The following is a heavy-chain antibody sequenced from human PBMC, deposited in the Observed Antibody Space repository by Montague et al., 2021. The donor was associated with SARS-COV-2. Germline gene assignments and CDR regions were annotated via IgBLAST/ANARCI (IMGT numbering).Heavy chain of an antibody. CDR3: AGLTGSRVYYYHYGLDV. D-gene: IGHD1-20*01. J-gene: IGHJ6*02. CDR1: GDSIRESH. Sequence: SETLSLTCTVSGDSIRESHWSWIRHPPGKGPEWIGYIDNSGSTNYNPALESRVTLTVSASNNQFYLTLRSVTAADTAVYYCAGLTGSRVYYYHYGLDVWGQGTPVTVSS. CDR2: IDNSGST. V-gene: IGHV4-4*09.